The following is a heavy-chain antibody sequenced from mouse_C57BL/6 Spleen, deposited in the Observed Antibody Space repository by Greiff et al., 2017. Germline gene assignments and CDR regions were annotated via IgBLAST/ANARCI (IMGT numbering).Heavy chain of an antibody. V-gene: IGHV2-3*01. CDR3: AKPAYDYDGYYAMDY. CDR2: IWGDGST. Sequence: VKLVESGPGLVAPSQSLSITCTVSGFSLTSYGVSWVRQPPGKGLEWLGVIWGDGSTNYHSALISILSISKDNSKSQVFLKLNSRQTDDTATYYCAKPAYDYDGYYAMDYWGQGTSVTVSS. CDR1: GFSLTSYG. J-gene: IGHJ4*01. D-gene: IGHD2-4*01.